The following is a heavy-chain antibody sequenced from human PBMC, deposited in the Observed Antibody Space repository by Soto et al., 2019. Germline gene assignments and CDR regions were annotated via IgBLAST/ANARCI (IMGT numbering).Heavy chain of an antibody. CDR1: GFTFDDYA. CDR2: ISWNSGSI. Sequence: EVQLVESGGGLVQPGRSLRLSCAASGFTFDDYAMHWVRQAPGKGLEWVSVISWNSGSIGYADSVKGRVTISRDNAMNSLYLQMHSLRAEDTALYYCVTGVSYYDILTRYFPHWGQGTLVTVSS. CDR3: VTGVSYYDILTRYFPH. V-gene: IGHV3-9*01. D-gene: IGHD3-9*01. J-gene: IGHJ1*01.